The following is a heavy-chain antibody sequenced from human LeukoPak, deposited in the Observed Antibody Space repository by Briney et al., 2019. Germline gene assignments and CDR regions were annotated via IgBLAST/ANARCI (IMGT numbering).Heavy chain of an antibody. Sequence: GGSLRLSYAASGLTVTNAWMNWVRQAPGKGLEWVSRIASKTDGGTTDYAAPVKGRFTISRDDSKNTLFLQMNSLKTEDTAVYYCTTGIRGDCGQGTLVTVSS. V-gene: IGHV3-15*04. CDR3: TTGIRGD. J-gene: IGHJ4*02. CDR1: GLTVTNAW. CDR2: IASKTDGGTT.